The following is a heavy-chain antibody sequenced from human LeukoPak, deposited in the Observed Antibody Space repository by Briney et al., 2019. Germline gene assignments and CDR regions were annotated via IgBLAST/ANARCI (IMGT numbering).Heavy chain of an antibody. D-gene: IGHD1-26*01. CDR2: MNPNSGNT. Sequence: ASVKVSCKASGYTFTSYDINWVRQATGPGLEWMGWMNPNSGNTGYAQKFQGRVTMTRNTSISTAYMELSSLRSEDTAVYYCAREAGATTNWFDPWGQGTLVTVSS. CDR3: AREAGATTNWFDP. CDR1: GYTFTSYD. J-gene: IGHJ5*02. V-gene: IGHV1-8*01.